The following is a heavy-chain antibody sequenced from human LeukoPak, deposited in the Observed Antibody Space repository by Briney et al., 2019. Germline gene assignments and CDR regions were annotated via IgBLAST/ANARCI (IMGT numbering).Heavy chain of an antibody. J-gene: IGHJ4*02. D-gene: IGHD3-16*02. CDR1: GFTFSHYG. Sequence: GGSLRLSCSASGFTFSHYGMHWVRQAPGKGLEWVAVIWSDGSNEYYADSVKGRFTISRDNFKNTVSLQMNSLRVDDSAVYYCTRESFSPGIFDYWGQGTLVTVSS. CDR2: IWSDGSNE. CDR3: TRESFSPGIFDY. V-gene: IGHV3-33*01.